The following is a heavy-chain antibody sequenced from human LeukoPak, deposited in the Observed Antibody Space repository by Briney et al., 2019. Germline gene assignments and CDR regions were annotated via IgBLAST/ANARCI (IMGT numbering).Heavy chain of an antibody. D-gene: IGHD6-25*01. Sequence: SETLSLTCAVYGGSFSGYYWSWIRQPPGKGLEWIGEINHSGSTNYNPSLKSRVTISVDTSKNQFSLKLSSVAAADTAVYYCARRRRQYMDVWGKGTTVTISS. CDR1: GGSFSGYY. CDR2: INHSGST. J-gene: IGHJ6*03. V-gene: IGHV4-34*01. CDR3: ARRRRQYMDV.